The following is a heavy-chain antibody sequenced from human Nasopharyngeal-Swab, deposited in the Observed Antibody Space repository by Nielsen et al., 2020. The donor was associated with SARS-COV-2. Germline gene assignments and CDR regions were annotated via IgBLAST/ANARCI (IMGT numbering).Heavy chain of an antibody. J-gene: IGHJ6*02. V-gene: IGHV3-23*03. CDR1: GFTFSSYA. CDR2: IYSGCSST. CDR3: AKGPNYDFWSGYPDHYGMDV. D-gene: IGHD3-3*01. Sequence: GESLKISCAASGFTFSSYAMSWVRQAPGKGLEWVSVIYSGCSSTYYADSVKGRFTISRDNSKNTLYLQMNSLRAEDTAVYYCAKGPNYDFWSGYPDHYGMDVWGQGTTVTVSS.